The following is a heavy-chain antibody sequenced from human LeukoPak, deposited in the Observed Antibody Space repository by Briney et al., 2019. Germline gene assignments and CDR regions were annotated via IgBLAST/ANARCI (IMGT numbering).Heavy chain of an antibody. J-gene: IGHJ4*02. CDR2: ISTSGGST. D-gene: IGHD3-16*01. V-gene: IGHV3-23*01. Sequence: GGSLRLSCAASGFTVSSYAMNWVRQAPGKGLEWVATISTSGGSTYYADFVKGRFTISRDNSKNTLYLQMNSLRAEDTAVYYCARDQYDYVWGNWGQGTLVTVSS. CDR3: ARDQYDYVWGN. CDR1: GFTVSSYA.